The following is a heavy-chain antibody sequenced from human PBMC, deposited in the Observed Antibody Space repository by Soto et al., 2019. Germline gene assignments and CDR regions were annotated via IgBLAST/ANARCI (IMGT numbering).Heavy chain of an antibody. CDR2: IYWDDDK. CDR3: AGATPSPNQPFAANFDY. V-gene: IGHV2-5*02. CDR1: GFSLSTSGAG. D-gene: IGHD1-26*01. Sequence: QITLKESGPTLVKPTQTLTLTCTFSGFSLSTSGAGVGWIRQPPGKALEWLALIYWDDDKRYSPSLKSRLTITKDTSKNQVVLTMTNMDPVDTATYYCAGATPSPNQPFAANFDYWGQGTLVTVSS. J-gene: IGHJ4*02.